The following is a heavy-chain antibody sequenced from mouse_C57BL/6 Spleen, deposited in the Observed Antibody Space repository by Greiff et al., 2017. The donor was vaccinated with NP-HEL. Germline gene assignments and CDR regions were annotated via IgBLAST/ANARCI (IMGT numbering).Heavy chain of an antibody. J-gene: IGHJ2*01. CDR3: ATGVVATGDFDY. V-gene: IGHV1-64*01. D-gene: IGHD1-1*01. CDR2: IHPNSGST. CDR1: GYTFTSYW. Sequence: VQLQQSGAELVKPGASVKLSCKASGYTFTSYWMHWVKQRPGQGLEWIGMIHPNSGSTNYNEKFKSKATLTVDKSSSTAYMQLSSLTSEDSAVYYCATGVVATGDFDYWGQGTTLTVSS.